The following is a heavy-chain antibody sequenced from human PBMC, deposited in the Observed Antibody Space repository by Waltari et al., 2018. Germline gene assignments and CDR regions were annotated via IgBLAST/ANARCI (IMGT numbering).Heavy chain of an antibody. J-gene: IGHJ4*02. CDR3: ARDLGSDYGNRDY. CDR2: INPNSGDT. D-gene: IGHD4-17*01. Sequence: QVPLVQSGAEVKKPGASVQVSCKPSGYTFPGYYIQWVRRAPGQGLEWMGRINPNSGDTNYAQKFQGRVTLTRDTSINTAYMELSSLKSDDTAVYYCARDLGSDYGNRDYWGQGTLVTVPS. V-gene: IGHV1-2*06. CDR1: GYTFPGYY.